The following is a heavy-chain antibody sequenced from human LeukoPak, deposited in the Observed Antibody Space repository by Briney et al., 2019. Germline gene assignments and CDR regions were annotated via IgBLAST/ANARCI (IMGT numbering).Heavy chain of an antibody. V-gene: IGHV4-61*01. CDR2: IYNSGST. CDR3: ATDRQVYGSGEYYFDY. Sequence: SETLSLTCSVSGGSVSSRNYSWTWIRQPPGKGLEWIGYIYNSGSTKCNPSLKSRVTISVDTSKNQFSLKLSSVTAADTAVYYCATDRQVYGSGEYYFDYWGQGTLVSVS. J-gene: IGHJ4*02. CDR1: GGSVSSRNYS. D-gene: IGHD3-10*01.